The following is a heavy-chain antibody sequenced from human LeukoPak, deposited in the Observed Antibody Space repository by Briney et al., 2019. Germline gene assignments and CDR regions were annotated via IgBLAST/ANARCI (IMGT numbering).Heavy chain of an antibody. J-gene: IGHJ4*02. D-gene: IGHD2-2*01. CDR1: GGSLSSYY. CDR2: VHSSAAT. V-gene: IGHV4-59*01. CDR3: ARTYASTSIDS. Sequence: PAETESLTCTVSGGSLSSYYWSWIRQPPGEGLEWIGYVHSSAATNYNPSLKSRVTMSLDTSKNQFSLKLTSVTTADTAIYYCARTYASTSIDSWGQGTLGTVSS.